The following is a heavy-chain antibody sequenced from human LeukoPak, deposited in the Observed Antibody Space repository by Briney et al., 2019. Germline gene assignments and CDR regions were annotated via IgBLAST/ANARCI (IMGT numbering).Heavy chain of an antibody. V-gene: IGHV4-31*03. Sequence: SETLSLTCTVSGGSISSGGYYWSWIRQHPGKGLEWIGYIYYSGSTYNNPSLKSRVTISVDTSKNQFSLKLSSVTAADTAVYYCARANSSSDAFDIWGQGTMVTVSS. D-gene: IGHD6-6*01. J-gene: IGHJ3*02. CDR2: IYYSGST. CDR3: ARANSSSDAFDI. CDR1: GGSISSGGYY.